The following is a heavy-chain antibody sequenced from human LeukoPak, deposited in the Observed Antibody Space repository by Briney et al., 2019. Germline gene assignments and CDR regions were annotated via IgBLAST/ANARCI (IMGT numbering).Heavy chain of an antibody. D-gene: IGHD3-22*01. CDR1: GFTFSSYG. V-gene: IGHV3-23*01. J-gene: IGHJ6*03. CDR2: ISGSGGST. CDR3: AKYYYDSSGYVYYYYYMDV. Sequence: PGGSLRLSCAASGFTFSSYGMSWVRQAPGKGLEWVSAISGSGGSTYYADSVKGRFTISRDNAKNSLYLQMNSLRAEDTAVYYCAKYYYDSSGYVYYYYYMDVWGKGTTVTVSS.